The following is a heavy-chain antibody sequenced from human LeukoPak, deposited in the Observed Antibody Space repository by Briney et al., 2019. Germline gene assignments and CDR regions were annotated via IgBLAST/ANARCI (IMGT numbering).Heavy chain of an antibody. CDR2: ISGSGGST. D-gene: IGHD6-6*01. CDR1: GFTFSSYA. CDR3: ARSHTSSSGYYYGMDV. Sequence: GGSLRLSCATSGFTFSSYAMHWVRQAPGKGLEWVSAISGSGGSTYYADSVKGRFTISRDNSKNTLYLQMNSLRAEDTAVYYCARSHTSSSGYYYGMDVWGQGTTVTVSS. J-gene: IGHJ6*02. V-gene: IGHV3-23*01.